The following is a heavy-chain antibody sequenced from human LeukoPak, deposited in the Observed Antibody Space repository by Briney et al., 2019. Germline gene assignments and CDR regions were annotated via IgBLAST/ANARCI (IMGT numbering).Heavy chain of an antibody. D-gene: IGHD6-13*01. CDR1: GFTFSSYG. J-gene: IGHJ4*02. CDR3: AKDGRSSWGGPSYFDY. CDR2: ISGSGGST. Sequence: PGGSLRLSCAASGFTFSSYGMSWVRQAPGKGLEWVSAISGSGGSTYYADSVKGRFTISRDNSKNTLYLQMNSLRAEDTAVYYCAKDGRSSWGGPSYFDYWGQGTLVTVSS. V-gene: IGHV3-23*01.